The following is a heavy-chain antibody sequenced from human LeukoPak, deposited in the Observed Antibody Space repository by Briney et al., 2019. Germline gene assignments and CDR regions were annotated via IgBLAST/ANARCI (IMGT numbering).Heavy chain of an antibody. J-gene: IGHJ4*02. Sequence: ASVKVSCKASGGTLSSYAISWVRQAPGQGLEWMGRIIPILGIANYAQKFQGRVTITADKSTSTAYMELSSLRSEDTAVYYCARALYYYDSSGYYNYYFDYWGQGTLVTVSS. CDR2: IIPILGIA. CDR3: ARALYYYDSSGYYNYYFDY. D-gene: IGHD3-22*01. CDR1: GGTLSSYA. V-gene: IGHV1-69*04.